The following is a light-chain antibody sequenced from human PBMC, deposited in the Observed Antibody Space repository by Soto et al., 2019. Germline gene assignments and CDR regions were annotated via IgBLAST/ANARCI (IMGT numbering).Light chain of an antibody. J-gene: IGLJ1*01. V-gene: IGLV2-14*01. CDR1: SSDVGGYNY. Sequence: QSALTQPASVSGSPGQSITISCTGTSSDVGGYNYVSWYQQHPGKAPKLMIYEVTNRPSGVSNRFSGSKSGNTASLTISGLQADDEADYYCSSYTGSITYVFGTGTKLTVL. CDR2: EVT. CDR3: SSYTGSITYV.